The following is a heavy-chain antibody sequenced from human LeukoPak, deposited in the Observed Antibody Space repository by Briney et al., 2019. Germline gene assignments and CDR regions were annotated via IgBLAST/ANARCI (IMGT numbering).Heavy chain of an antibody. CDR3: AAAYAWPLRAFDI. Sequence: GGSLRLSCAASGFTFSSYAMSWVRQAPGKGLEWVSAISGSGGSTYYADSVKGRFTISRDNSKNTLYLQMNSLRAEDTAVYYCAAAYAWPLRAFDIWGQGPMVTVSS. D-gene: IGHD3-16*01. CDR1: GFTFSSYA. V-gene: IGHV3-23*01. J-gene: IGHJ3*02. CDR2: ISGSGGST.